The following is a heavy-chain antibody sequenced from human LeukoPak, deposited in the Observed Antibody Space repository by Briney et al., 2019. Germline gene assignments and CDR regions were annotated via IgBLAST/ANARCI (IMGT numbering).Heavy chain of an antibody. CDR2: ISSSSSYI. D-gene: IGHD1-26*01. V-gene: IGHV3-21*04. J-gene: IGHJ1*01. CDR3: ARDRGGSYLYLQH. CDR1: GFTFSSYW. Sequence: PGGSLRLSCAASGFTFSSYWMHWVRQAPEKGLEWVSSISSSSSYIYYADSVKGRFTISRDNAKNSLYLQMNSLRAEDTALYYCARDRGGSYLYLQHWGQGTLVTVSS.